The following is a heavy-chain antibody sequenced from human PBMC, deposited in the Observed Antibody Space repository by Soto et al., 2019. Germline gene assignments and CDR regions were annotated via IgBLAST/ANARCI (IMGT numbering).Heavy chain of an antibody. CDR2: ITPVFGTA. D-gene: IGHD4-17*01. Sequence: QVQLVQSGAEVKKPGSSVKVSCKASADTFNSYSLSWLRQAPGQRLEWMGGITPVFGTADYAQSFEDRLTITADDSTSTVYRELSSLRSDDRAVYYCARSLEGTTVTNWFDPWGQGALVTVSS. J-gene: IGHJ5*02. CDR1: ADTFNSYS. CDR3: ARSLEGTTVTNWFDP. V-gene: IGHV1-69*01.